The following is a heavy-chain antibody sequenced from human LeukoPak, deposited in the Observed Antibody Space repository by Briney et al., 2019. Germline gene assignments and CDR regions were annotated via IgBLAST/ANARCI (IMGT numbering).Heavy chain of an antibody. V-gene: IGHV3-30*01. CDR3: TRDAYNFNDFDY. D-gene: IGHD5-24*01. CDR2: VSSHGNDG. Sequence: PGGSLRLSCAVSEFTFSHFAMHWVRQAPGKGLEWLAVVSSHGNDGYYADSVKGRFTISRDNSKNTLYLQIDSLRAEDTAIYYCTRDAYNFNDFDYWGQGTLVTVSS. CDR1: EFTFSHFA. J-gene: IGHJ4*02.